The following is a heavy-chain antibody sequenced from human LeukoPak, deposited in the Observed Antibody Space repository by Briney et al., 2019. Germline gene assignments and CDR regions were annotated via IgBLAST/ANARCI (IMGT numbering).Heavy chain of an antibody. CDR1: GFAFDTYS. CDR3: ARHAGYDYVWGSYRKRETFDY. V-gene: IGHV4-34*01. Sequence: GSLRLSCVASGFAFDTYSMNWVRQPPGKGLEWIGEINHSGSTNYNPSLKSRVTISVDTSKNQFSLKLSSVTAADTAVYYCARHAGYDYVWGSYRKRETFDYWGQGTLVTVSS. D-gene: IGHD3-16*02. CDR2: INHSGST. J-gene: IGHJ4*02.